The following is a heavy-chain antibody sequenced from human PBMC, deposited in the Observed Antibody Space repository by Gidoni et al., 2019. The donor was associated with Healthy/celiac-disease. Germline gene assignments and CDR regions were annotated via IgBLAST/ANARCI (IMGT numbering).Heavy chain of an antibody. CDR1: GSPFSSYA. Sequence: QVQLVESGGGVVQPGRSLRLSCAASGSPFSSYAMHWVRQAPGKGLEWVAVISYDGSNKYYADSVKGRFTISRDNSKNTLYLQMNSLRAEDTAVYYCARDPNYDILTGYFDYWGQGTLVTVSS. CDR2: ISYDGSNK. D-gene: IGHD3-9*01. J-gene: IGHJ4*02. V-gene: IGHV3-30-3*01. CDR3: ARDPNYDILTGYFDY.